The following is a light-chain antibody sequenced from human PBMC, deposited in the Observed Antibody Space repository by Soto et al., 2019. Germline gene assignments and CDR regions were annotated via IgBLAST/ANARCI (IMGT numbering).Light chain of an antibody. Sequence: EIVMTQSPATLSVSPGERATLSCRASQSVSSNLAWYQQKPGQAPRLLIYGASTRATGIPARFSGSGSGTEFTPTISSLPSEDFAVYFCQQYNDWPPWTFGPGTKVEIK. V-gene: IGKV3-15*01. CDR2: GAS. J-gene: IGKJ1*01. CDR3: QQYNDWPPWT. CDR1: QSVSSN.